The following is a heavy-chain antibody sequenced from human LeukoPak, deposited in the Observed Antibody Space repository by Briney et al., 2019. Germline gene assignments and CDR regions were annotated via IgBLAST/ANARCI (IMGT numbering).Heavy chain of an antibody. J-gene: IGHJ4*02. CDR3: AREGYSRGVDY. V-gene: IGHV4-59*01. Sequence: SESLSLTCTVSGGSISSYYWSWIRQPAGKGLEWIGYIYYSGSTNYNPSLKSRVTISVDTSKNQFSLKLSSVTAADTGVYYCAREGYSRGVDYWGQGTLVTVSS. CDR2: IYYSGST. CDR1: GGSISSYY. D-gene: IGHD5-18*01.